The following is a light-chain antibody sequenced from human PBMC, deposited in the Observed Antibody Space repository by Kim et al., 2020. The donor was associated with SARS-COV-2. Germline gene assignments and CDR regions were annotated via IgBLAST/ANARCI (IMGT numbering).Light chain of an antibody. CDR1: QGISSY. J-gene: IGKJ5*01. V-gene: IGKV1-9*01. CDR3: QQLNSYPPA. Sequence: DIQLTQSPSFLSASIGDRVTITCRASQGISSYLAWYQQKPGKAPKVLIYAASTLQSGVPSRFSGGGSGTEFTLTISSLQPEDFATYYCQQLNSYPPAFGQGTRLEIK. CDR2: AAS.